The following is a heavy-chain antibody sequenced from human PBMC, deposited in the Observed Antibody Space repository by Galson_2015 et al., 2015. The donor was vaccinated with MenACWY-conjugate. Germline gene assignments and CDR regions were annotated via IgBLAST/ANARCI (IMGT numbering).Heavy chain of an antibody. Sequence: SVKVSCKASGDTLTHRYLHWVRQAPGQALEWMGWITPFNGNTNYAQEFQDRVNFTWDSTVDTAHMELSSLRSEDTAMYYCARGGYNYGSPYYGMDVWGQGTTVTVSS. CDR3: ARGGYNYGSPYYGMDV. V-gene: IGHV1-45*02. J-gene: IGHJ6*02. CDR1: GDTLTHRY. CDR2: ITPFNGNT. D-gene: IGHD5-18*01.